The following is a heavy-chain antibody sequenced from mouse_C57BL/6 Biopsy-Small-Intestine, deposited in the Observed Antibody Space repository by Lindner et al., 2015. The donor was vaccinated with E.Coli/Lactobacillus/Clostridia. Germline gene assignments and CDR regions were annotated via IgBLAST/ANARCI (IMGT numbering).Heavy chain of an antibody. J-gene: IGHJ3*01. CDR1: GFTFSDYG. CDR3: ARGLLRSWFAY. CDR2: ISSGSSTI. V-gene: IGHV5-17*01. D-gene: IGHD1-1*01. Sequence: VQLQESGGGLVKPGGSLKLSCAASGFTFSDYGMHWVRQAPEKGLEWVAYISSGSSTIYYADTVKGRFTISRDNAKNTLFLRMTSLRSEDTAMYYCARGLLRSWFAYWGQGTLVTVSA.